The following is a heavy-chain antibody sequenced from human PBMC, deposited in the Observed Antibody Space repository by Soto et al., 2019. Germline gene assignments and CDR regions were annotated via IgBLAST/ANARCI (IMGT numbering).Heavy chain of an antibody. CDR3: ARRWGEGRVDY. D-gene: IGHD3-10*01. CDR2: IYHSGST. J-gene: IGHJ4*02. V-gene: IGHV4-4*02. Sequence: QVQLQESGPGLVKPSGTLSLTCAVSGGSISSSNWWSWVRQPPGKGLEWIGEIYHSGSTNHNPSLTGRATISGDKSRNQFSLKLSSLTAADTAVYYCARRWGEGRVDYWGQGTLVTVSS. CDR1: GGSISSSNW.